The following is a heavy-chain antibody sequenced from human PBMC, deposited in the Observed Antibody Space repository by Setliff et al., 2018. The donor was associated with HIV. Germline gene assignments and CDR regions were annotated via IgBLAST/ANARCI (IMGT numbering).Heavy chain of an antibody. D-gene: IGHD3-10*01. CDR3: ARAGGSGSYYWFDP. CDR2: IYYRGST. CDR1: GGSISSGDYF. J-gene: IGHJ5*02. Sequence: LSLTCPVSGGSISSGDYFWSWIRQPPGKGLEWIGYIYYRGSTYYNPSLKSRVTISVDTSKNQFSLKLSSVTAADTAVYYCARAGGSGSYYWFDPWGQGTLVTVSS. V-gene: IGHV4-30-4*08.